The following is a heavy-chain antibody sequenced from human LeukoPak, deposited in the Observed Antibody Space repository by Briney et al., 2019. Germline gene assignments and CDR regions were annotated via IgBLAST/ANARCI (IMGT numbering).Heavy chain of an antibody. V-gene: IGHV3-30*02. J-gene: IGHJ6*03. CDR2: IRYDGSNK. CDR1: GFTFSSYG. CDR3: AKDKGYCSGGSCYYYYMDV. D-gene: IGHD2-15*01. Sequence: GGSLRLSCAASGFTFSSYGMHWVRQAPGKGLEWVAFIRYDGSNKYYADSVKGRFTISRDNSKNTLYLQMNSLRAEDTAVYYCAKDKGYCSGGSCYYYYMDVWGKGTTVTISS.